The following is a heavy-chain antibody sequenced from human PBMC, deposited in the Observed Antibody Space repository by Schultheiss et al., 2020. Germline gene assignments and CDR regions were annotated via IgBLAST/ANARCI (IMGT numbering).Heavy chain of an antibody. J-gene: IGHJ5*02. Sequence: ASVKVSCKASGYTFTGYYMHWVRQAPGQGLEWMGRINPNSGGTNYAQKLQGRVTMTTDTSTSTAYMELRSLRSDDTAVYYCARDWAYYDFWSGYLNWFDPWGQGTLVTVSS. CDR1: GYTFTGYY. D-gene: IGHD3-3*01. V-gene: IGHV1-2*06. CDR2: INPNSGGT. CDR3: ARDWAYYDFWSGYLNWFDP.